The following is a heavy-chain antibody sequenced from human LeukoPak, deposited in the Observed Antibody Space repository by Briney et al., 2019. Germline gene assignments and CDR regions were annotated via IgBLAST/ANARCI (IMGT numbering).Heavy chain of an antibody. CDR2: IYTSGST. CDR1: GGSISSYY. V-gene: IGHV4-4*08. J-gene: IGHJ4*02. D-gene: IGHD6-13*01. CDR3: ARDVVGSSWYGPSDY. Sequence: SETLSLTCTVSGGSISSYYWSWIRQPPGKGLEWIGRIYTSGSTNYNPSLESRVTISVDTSKNQFSLKLSSVTAADTAVYYCARDVVGSSWYGPSDYWGQGTLVTVSS.